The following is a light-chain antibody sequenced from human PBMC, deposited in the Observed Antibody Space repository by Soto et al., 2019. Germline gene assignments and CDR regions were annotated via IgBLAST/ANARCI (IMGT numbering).Light chain of an antibody. CDR2: GAS. CDR1: HSICSN. V-gene: IGKV3-15*01. J-gene: IGKJ5*01. Sequence: EIVMTQSPATLSLSAGERSTLWWMSSHSICSNLACYQQKPGQSPRLLLYGASTRANALPARFSGSGSGTEFTLTTISLQYQDFTPSYYQQHNNWLITFGQGTRLEIK. CDR3: QQHNNWLIT.